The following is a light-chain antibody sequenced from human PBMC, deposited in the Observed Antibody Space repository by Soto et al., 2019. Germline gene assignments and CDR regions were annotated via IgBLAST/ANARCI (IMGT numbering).Light chain of an antibody. Sequence: QSALTQPPSASGSPGQSLTISCTGTSSDVGGYNFVSWYQHNPGKAPKLMIFAVSRRPSGVPDRFSGSKSGNTASLTVSGLQAEDEADYYCSSYAGSNNLVFGTGTKLTVL. CDR1: SSDVGGYNF. CDR3: SSYAGSNNLV. CDR2: AVS. J-gene: IGLJ1*01. V-gene: IGLV2-8*01.